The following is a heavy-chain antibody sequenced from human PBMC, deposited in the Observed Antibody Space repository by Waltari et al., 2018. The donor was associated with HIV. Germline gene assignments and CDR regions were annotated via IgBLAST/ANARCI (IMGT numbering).Heavy chain of an antibody. CDR3: ARGRQWLAFDF. V-gene: IGHV3-11*01. D-gene: IGHD6-19*01. CDR1: GFAFTHSY. Sequence: QMQLVESGGRLVKPGGSLRLSGPASGFAFTHSYMTWVRQPPGKGLEFVAYISRSGNRTYYADSVRGRFNISRDNAAKFLYLQMDSLRVDDTATYYCARGRQWLAFDFWGQGNVVAVSS. J-gene: IGHJ4*02. CDR2: ISRSGNRT.